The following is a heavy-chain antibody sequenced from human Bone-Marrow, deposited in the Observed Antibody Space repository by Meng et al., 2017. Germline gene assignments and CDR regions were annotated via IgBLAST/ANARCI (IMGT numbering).Heavy chain of an antibody. Sequence: SVKVSCKASGGTFSSYAISWVRQAPGQGLEWMGGIIPIFGTANYAQKFQGRVTITTDESTSTAYMELSSLGSEDTAVYYCARDDSEYGSGSYYNVGAGYWGQGTLVTVSS. CDR3: ARDDSEYGSGSYYNVGAGY. CDR1: GGTFSSYA. J-gene: IGHJ4*02. D-gene: IGHD3-10*01. CDR2: IIPIFGTA. V-gene: IGHV1-69*05.